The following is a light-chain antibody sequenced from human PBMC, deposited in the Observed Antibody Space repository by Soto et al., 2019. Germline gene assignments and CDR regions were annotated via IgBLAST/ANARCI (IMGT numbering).Light chain of an antibody. V-gene: IGKV1-27*01. CDR3: QQYNSGPPT. CDR2: AAF. CDR1: QGISNY. J-gene: IGKJ4*01. Sequence: DIPMTQSPSSLSASVGDRVTISCRANQGISNYLAWYQQKPGKVPQLLIFAAFTLPSGVPSRFSGSGSGTDFTLTISGLQPEDVATYYCQQYNSGPPTFGGGTKVEIK.